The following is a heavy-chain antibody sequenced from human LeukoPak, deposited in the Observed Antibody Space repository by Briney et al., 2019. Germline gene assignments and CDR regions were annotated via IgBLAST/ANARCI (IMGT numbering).Heavy chain of an antibody. Sequence: GSSVKVSCKASGGTFSSYAISWVRQAPGQGLEWMGGIIPIFGTANYAQKFQGRVTITADKSTSTAYMELSSLRSEDTAVYYCALRRDEGGYSYVWFDPWGRGTLVTVSS. CDR2: IIPIFGTA. V-gene: IGHV1-69*06. J-gene: IGHJ5*02. D-gene: IGHD5-18*01. CDR3: ALRRDEGGYSYVWFDP. CDR1: GGTFSSYA.